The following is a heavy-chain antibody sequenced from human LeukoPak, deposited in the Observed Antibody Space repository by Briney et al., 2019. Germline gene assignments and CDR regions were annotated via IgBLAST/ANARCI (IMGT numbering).Heavy chain of an antibody. CDR3: ARDVHYTSSKPGWPFDI. V-gene: IGHV3-33*01. CDR2: IWFDGSET. CDR1: GFTFSDYA. Sequence: GRSLRLSCAASGFTFSDYAMHWVRQAPGKGLEWVAVIWFDGSETYYADSVMGRFTISRDKSKNTLFLQMYSLRADDTAVYYCARDVHYTSSKPGWPFDIWGQGTVVTVSS. J-gene: IGHJ3*02. D-gene: IGHD6-6*01.